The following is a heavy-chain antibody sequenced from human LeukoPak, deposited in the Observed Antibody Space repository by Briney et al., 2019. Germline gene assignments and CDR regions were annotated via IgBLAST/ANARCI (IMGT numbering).Heavy chain of an antibody. V-gene: IGHV3-23*01. CDR1: GFTFSSYA. D-gene: IGHD2-21*02. CDR3: AKSIVVVTASPDRPFDY. Sequence: GGSLRLSCAASGFTFSSYAMTWVRQAPGKGLEWVSTISGSGGHTYYADSVKGRFTISRDNSKNTLYLQMNSLRAEDTAVYYCAKSIVVVTASPDRPFDYWGQGTLVTVSS. J-gene: IGHJ4*02. CDR2: ISGSGGHT.